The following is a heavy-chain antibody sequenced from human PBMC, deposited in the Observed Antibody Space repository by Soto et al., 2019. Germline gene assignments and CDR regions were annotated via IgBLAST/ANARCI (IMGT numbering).Heavy chain of an antibody. CDR2: IYYSGST. CDR1: GYSMISSDYY. J-gene: IGHJ4*02. CDR3: ARRTVNIRTFYSGLKTHCFDY. D-gene: IGHD6-19*01. V-gene: IGHV4-39*01. Sequence: SETLSHTCAVSGYSMISSDYYWGWIRKPPGKGLEWIGSIYYSGSTYYNPSLQSRVAISVDTSKNQFSLKLKSVTAADTAIYYCARRTVNIRTFYSGLKTHCFDYWGQGAPVTVSS.